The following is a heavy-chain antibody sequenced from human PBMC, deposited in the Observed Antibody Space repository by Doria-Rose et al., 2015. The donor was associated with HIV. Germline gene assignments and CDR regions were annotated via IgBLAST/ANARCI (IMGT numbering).Heavy chain of an antibody. V-gene: IGHV3-9*01. CDR1: GFSFESYA. CDR3: VNAPIIGPKYSFYMDV. Sequence: VQLVQSGGGLVQPGRSLRLSCVGSGFSFESYAMHWVRLAPGKGLEWVAGISWASGATGNADSVEGRFTISRDNAKKSVYLEMRSLSPEDTDFYYCVNAPIIGPKYSFYMDVWGKGPSVTASS. D-gene: IGHD2-21*01. CDR2: ISWASGAT. J-gene: IGHJ6*03.